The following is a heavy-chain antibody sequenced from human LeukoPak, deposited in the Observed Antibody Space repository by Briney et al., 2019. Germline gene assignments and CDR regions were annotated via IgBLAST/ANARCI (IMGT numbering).Heavy chain of an antibody. CDR3: ARNRMVRGGPGGY. J-gene: IGHJ4*02. V-gene: IGHV1-8*01. Sequence: ASVKVSCKASGYTFTSYDINWVRQATGQGLEWMGWMNPNSGNTGYAQKFQGRVTMTRNTSINTAYMELSSLRSEDTAVYYCARNRMVRGGPGGYWGQGTLVTVSS. CDR1: GYTFTSYD. D-gene: IGHD3-10*01. CDR2: MNPNSGNT.